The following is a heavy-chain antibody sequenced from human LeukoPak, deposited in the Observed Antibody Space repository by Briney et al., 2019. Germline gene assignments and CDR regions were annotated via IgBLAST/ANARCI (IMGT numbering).Heavy chain of an antibody. CDR1: GFTFSNSW. V-gene: IGHV3-7*01. D-gene: IGHD6-19*01. J-gene: IGHJ4*02. Sequence: AESMRLSCAASGFTFSNSWMSWIRQPPGKGLDWVANIKEDGSEKNYVDSVRGRFTISRDNAKNSLYLQMNSLRAEDTAVYYCARDRGWYPVDYWRQGTLVTVSS. CDR2: IKEDGSEK. CDR3: ARDRGWYPVDY.